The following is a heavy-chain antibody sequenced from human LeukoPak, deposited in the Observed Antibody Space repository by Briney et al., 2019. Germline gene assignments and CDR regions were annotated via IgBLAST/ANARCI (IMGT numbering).Heavy chain of an antibody. CDR1: GFTFSTYS. CDR2: ISYDGSNK. CDR3: ARGRSSGYFDY. Sequence: GGSLRLSCAASGFTFSTYSMNWVRQAPGKGLEWVAVISYDGSNKYYADSVKGRFTISRDNSKNTLYLQMNSLRAEDTAVYYCARGRSSGYFDYWGQGTLVTVSS. V-gene: IGHV3-30*03. J-gene: IGHJ4*02. D-gene: IGHD6-19*01.